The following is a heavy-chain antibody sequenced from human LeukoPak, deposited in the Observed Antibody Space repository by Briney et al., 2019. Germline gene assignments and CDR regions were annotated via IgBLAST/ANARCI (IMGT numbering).Heavy chain of an antibody. V-gene: IGHV4-34*01. D-gene: IGHD3-9*01. CDR1: GGSFSGYY. CDR3: ARGRYHFDWLLFAFDI. J-gene: IGHJ3*02. Sequence: PSETLSLTCAVYGGSFSGYYWSWIRQPPGKGLEWIGEINHSGSTNYNPSLKSRVTISVDTSKNQFSLKLSSVTAADTAVYYCARGRYHFDWLLFAFDIWGQGTMVTVSS. CDR2: INHSGST.